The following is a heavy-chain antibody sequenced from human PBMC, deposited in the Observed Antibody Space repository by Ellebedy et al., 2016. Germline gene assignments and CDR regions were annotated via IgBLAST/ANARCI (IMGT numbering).Heavy chain of an antibody. CDR2: IWSDGTKK. J-gene: IGHJ4*02. CDR3: TRGGAVAWGFDY. CDR1: GFTFSDYA. D-gene: IGHD6-19*01. V-gene: IGHV3-33*01. Sequence: GESLKISCAASGFTFSDYAMHWVRQAPGKGPEWVAVIWSDGTKKYYTDSVRGRLTISRDTSKNTLYMQMDSLRSEDTAVYYCTRGGAVAWGFDYWGQGTLVTVSS.